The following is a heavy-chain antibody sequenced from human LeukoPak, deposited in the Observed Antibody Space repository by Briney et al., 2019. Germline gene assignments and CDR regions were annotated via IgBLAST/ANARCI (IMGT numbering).Heavy chain of an antibody. D-gene: IGHD3-10*01. CDR2: IRKDGSDK. J-gene: IGHJ4*02. CDR3: AKSYYYHSGSFDY. V-gene: IGHV3-7*05. Sequence: PGGSLRLSCTTSGFTFSGESMTWVRQAPGRGLECVANIRKDGSDKNYVASVRGRFTISRDNAKSSLYLQMNSLRAEDTAVYYCAKSYYYHSGSFDYWGQGTLVTVSS. CDR1: GFTFSGES.